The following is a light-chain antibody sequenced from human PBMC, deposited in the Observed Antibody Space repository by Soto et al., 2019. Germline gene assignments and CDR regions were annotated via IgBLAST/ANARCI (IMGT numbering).Light chain of an antibody. CDR1: QSVNSY. CDR3: QQYGSSGT. CDR2: AAS. J-gene: IGKJ1*01. Sequence: EIVLTQSPATLSLSPGERATLSCRASQSVNSYLAWYQQKPGLAPRLLIYAASSRATGVPARFSGSGSGTDFTLTISSLEPEDFAVYYCQQYGSSGTFGQGTKVDI. V-gene: IGKV3-11*01.